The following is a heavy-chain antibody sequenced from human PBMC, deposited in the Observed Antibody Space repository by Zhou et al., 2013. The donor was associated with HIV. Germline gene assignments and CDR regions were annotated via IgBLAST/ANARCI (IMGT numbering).Heavy chain of an antibody. V-gene: IGHV1-69*14. J-gene: IGHJ4*02. CDR1: GGNFSASA. Sequence: QVQLVQSGAELKKPGSSVKVSCKVSGGNFSASALSWLRQAPGQGLEWMGGLIPVFGTTTYSQKFQGRISITSDTSASTAYLDLRSLTSEDTAVYYCASPGSVTTVAYFDYWGQGTLVTVSS. D-gene: IGHD4-17*01. CDR3: ASPGSVTTVAYFDY. CDR2: LIPVFGTT.